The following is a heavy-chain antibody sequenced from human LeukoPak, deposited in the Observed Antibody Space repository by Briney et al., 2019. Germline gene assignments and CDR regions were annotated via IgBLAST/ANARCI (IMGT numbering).Heavy chain of an antibody. J-gene: IGHJ5*02. CDR2: INHSGST. D-gene: IGHD2-2*02. CDR3: AREAPAAIHRGNWFDP. Sequence: PSETLSLTCAVYGDSFSGYYWSWVRQPPGKGLEWNGEINHSGSTNYHPSLKSRVTISVDTSKNQFSLKLSSVTAADTAVYYCAREAPAAIHRGNWFDPWGQGTLVTVSS. CDR1: GDSFSGYY. V-gene: IGHV4-34*01.